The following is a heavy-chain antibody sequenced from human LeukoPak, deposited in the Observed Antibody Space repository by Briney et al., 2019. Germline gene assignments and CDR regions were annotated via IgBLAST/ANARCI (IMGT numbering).Heavy chain of an antibody. Sequence: GASVKASCKASGGTFSSYAISWVRQAPGQGLEWMGRIIPILGIANYAQKFQGRVTITADKSTSTAYMELSSLRSEDTAVYYCAKDALISFRGAWSQSDYWGQGTLVTVSS. CDR2: IIPILGIA. CDR3: AKDALISFRGAWSQSDY. D-gene: IGHD3-16*02. V-gene: IGHV1-69*04. J-gene: IGHJ4*02. CDR1: GGTFSSYA.